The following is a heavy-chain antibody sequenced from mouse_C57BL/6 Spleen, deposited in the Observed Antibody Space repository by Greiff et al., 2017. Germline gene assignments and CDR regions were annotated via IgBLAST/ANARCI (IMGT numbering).Heavy chain of an antibody. CDR1: GYAFSSSW. V-gene: IGHV1-82*01. J-gene: IGHJ4*01. Sequence: VQLQQSGPELVKPGASVKISCKASGYAFSSSWMNWVKQRPGQGLEWIGRIYPGDGDTNYNGKFKGKATLTADKSSSTAYMQLSSLTSEDSAVYFCARGDYYGSSLMDYWGQGTSVTVSS. CDR3: ARGDYYGSSLMDY. CDR2: IYPGDGDT. D-gene: IGHD1-1*01.